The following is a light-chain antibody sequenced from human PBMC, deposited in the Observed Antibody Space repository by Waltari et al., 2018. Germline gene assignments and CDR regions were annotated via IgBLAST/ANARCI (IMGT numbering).Light chain of an antibody. CDR1: QSVSSY. CDR3: QQRSNWPRT. V-gene: IGKV3-11*01. CDR2: DAS. J-gene: IGKJ1*01. Sequence: EIVLTQSPATLSLSPGERATLSCRASQSVSSYLAWYQQKPGQAPRLLIYDASNRATRIPASFSGSGSGTDFSLTISSLEPEDFAVYYCQQRSNWPRTFGPGTKVEI.